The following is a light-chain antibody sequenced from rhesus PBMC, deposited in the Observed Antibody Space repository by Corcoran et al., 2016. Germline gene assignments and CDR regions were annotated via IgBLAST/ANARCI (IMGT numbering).Light chain of an antibody. V-gene: IGLV2-32*02. CDR1: SSDIGGYNY. J-gene: IGLJ1*01. CDR2: EVS. CDR3: CSSGDNNTYI. Sequence: QAALTQPRSVSGSPGQSVTISCTGTSSDIGGYNYVSWYQKHPGTAPKFMIYEVSQRPSGVSDRFSGSKSGSMASLTISGLQAEDEADYYCCSSGDNNTYIFGAGTRLTVL.